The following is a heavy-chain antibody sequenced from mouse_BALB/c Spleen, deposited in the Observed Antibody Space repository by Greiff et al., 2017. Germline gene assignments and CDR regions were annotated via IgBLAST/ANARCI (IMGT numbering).Heavy chain of an antibody. Sequence: VQLKESGAELVRPGASVKISCKAFGYTFTNHHINWVKQRPGQGLDWIGYINPYNDYTSCYQKFKGKATLTVDKSSSTAYMELSSLTSEDSAVYYCARGRYDGYYLDYWGQGTTLTVSS. CDR1: GYTFTNHH. J-gene: IGHJ2*01. V-gene: IGHV1S45*01. CDR3: ARGRYDGYYLDY. D-gene: IGHD2-3*01. CDR2: INPYNDYT.